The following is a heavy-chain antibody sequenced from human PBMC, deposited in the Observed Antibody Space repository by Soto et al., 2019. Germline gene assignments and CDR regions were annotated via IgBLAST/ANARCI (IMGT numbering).Heavy chain of an antibody. Sequence: GGSLRLSCAASRITFSNAWMSWVRQAPGKGLEWVGHIKSKTDGGTTDYAAPVKGRFIISRDDSKNTLYLQMNSLQTEDTAVYYCSTDTGRRPYYDFSWGQGILVTVSS. CDR3: STDTGRRPYYDFS. J-gene: IGHJ4*02. CDR2: IKSKTDGGTT. D-gene: IGHD3-3*01. CDR1: RITFSNAW. V-gene: IGHV3-15*01.